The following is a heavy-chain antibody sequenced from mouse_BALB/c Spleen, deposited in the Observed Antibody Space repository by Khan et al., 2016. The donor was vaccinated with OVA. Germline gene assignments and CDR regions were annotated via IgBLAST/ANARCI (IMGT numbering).Heavy chain of an antibody. D-gene: IGHD1-1*01. Sequence: QVQLQQSGPGLVAPSQSLSITCTVSGFSLTGYGVHWVRQPPGKGLEWLGMIWGDGSTDYNSALKSRLTISKDNSTCQVFLKMNSLQTDDTDKYYSGRGTDYYALYAMDYGGQGTSVNGSS. J-gene: IGHJ4*01. CDR1: GFSLTGYG. CDR2: IWGDGST. V-gene: IGHV2-6-7*01. CDR3: GRGTDYYALYAMDY.